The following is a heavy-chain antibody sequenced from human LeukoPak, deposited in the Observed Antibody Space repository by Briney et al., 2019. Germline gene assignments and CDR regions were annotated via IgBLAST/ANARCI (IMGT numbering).Heavy chain of an antibody. D-gene: IGHD6-19*01. CDR2: IYYSGST. CDR1: GGSISSSSYY. CDR3: ARDNIRSLYSSGWFDY. J-gene: IGHJ4*02. V-gene: IGHV4-39*07. Sequence: SETLSLTCSVSGGSISSSSYYWGWIRQPPGKGLEWIGSIYYSGSTYYNPSLKSRVTISVDTSKNQISLKLSSVTAADTAVYYCARDNIRSLYSSGWFDYWGQGTLVTVSS.